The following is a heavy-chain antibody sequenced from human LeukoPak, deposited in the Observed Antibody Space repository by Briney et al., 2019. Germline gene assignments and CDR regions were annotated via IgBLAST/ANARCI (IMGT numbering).Heavy chain of an antibody. CDR1: GFTFSCYA. J-gene: IGHJ4*02. CDR2: ISYDGNMK. V-gene: IGHV3-30-3*01. D-gene: IGHD2-2*02. CDR3: ARGDVVVPAAISG. Sequence: GGFLRLSCAASGFTFSCYAMHWVRQAPGKGLEWVAVISYDGNMKYYADSVKGRFTIARDNSKKTLFLQMNSLRAEDTAVYYCARGDVVVPAAISGWGQGTLVTVSS.